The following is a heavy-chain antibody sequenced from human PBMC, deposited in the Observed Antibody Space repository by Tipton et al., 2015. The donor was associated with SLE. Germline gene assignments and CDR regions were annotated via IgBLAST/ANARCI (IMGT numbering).Heavy chain of an antibody. J-gene: IGHJ6*03. D-gene: IGHD2-15*01. V-gene: IGHV3-33*01. Sequence: SLRLSCAASGFTFSSYGMHWVRQAPGKGLEWVAVIWYDGSNKYYADSVKGRFTISRDNSKNTLYLQMNSLRAEDTAVYYCARGPTKGGYYYYYMDVWGKGTTVTVSS. CDR1: GFTFSSYG. CDR3: ARGPTKGGYYYYYMDV. CDR2: IWYDGSNK.